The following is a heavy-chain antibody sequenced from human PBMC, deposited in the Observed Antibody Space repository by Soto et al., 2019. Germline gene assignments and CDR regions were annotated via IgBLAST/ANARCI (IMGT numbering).Heavy chain of an antibody. J-gene: IGHJ4*02. D-gene: IGHD3-10*01. Sequence: PSETLSLTCTVSGGSISSGGYYWSWIRQHPGKGLEWIGYIYYSGSTYYNPSLKSRVTISVDTSKNQFSLKLSSVTAAVTAVYYCARGPGTMAKIDYWGQGTLVNVSS. CDR2: IYYSGST. CDR1: GGSISSGGYY. V-gene: IGHV4-31*03. CDR3: ARGPGTMAKIDY.